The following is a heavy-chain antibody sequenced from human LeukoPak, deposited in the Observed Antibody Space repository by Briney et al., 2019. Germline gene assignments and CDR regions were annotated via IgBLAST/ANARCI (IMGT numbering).Heavy chain of an antibody. CDR1: GFTFSGDW. V-gene: IGHV3-7*05. CDR2: IKEDGSEK. CDR3: ARWPDSGTHGMDV. Sequence: GGSLRLSCAASGFTFSGDWMNWVRQAPGEGLEWVANIKEDGSEKNYVDSVKGRFTISRDNARNSMFLQMNTLRAEDTAVYYCARWPDSGTHGMDVWGQGTTVTVS. D-gene: IGHD1-26*01. J-gene: IGHJ6*02.